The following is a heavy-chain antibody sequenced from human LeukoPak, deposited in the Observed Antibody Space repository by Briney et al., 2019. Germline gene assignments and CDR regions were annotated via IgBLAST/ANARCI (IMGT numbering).Heavy chain of an antibody. V-gene: IGHV3-23*01. J-gene: IGHJ5*02. CDR1: GFTFSSYA. CDR3: ARALQEWELYNWFDP. CDR2: ISGSGGRT. D-gene: IGHD1-26*01. Sequence: PGGSLRLSCAASGFTFSSYAMSWVRQAPGKGREWVLGISGSGGRTFYADSVKGRFTISRDNSKNTLYLQMHSLRAEDTAVYYCARALQEWELYNWFDPWGQGTLVTVSS.